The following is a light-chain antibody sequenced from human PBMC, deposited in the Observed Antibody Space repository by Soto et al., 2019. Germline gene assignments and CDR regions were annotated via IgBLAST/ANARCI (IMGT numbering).Light chain of an antibody. CDR1: SSDVGGYNY. V-gene: IGLV2-8*01. J-gene: IGLJ2*01. CDR2: EVS. CDR3: SSDAGSDHLV. Sequence: QSALTQPPSASGSPGQSVTISCTGTSSDVGGYNYVSWYQQHPGKAPKLMIYEVSQRPSGVPDRFSGSKSGNTASLTVSGLQAEDEADYYCSSDAGSDHLVFGGGTKVTVL.